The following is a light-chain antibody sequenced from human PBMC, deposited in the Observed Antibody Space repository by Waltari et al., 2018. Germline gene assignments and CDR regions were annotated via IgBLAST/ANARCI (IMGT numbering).Light chain of an antibody. Sequence: IQLTQSPSSLSASVGDRVTITCRASQGISNYLAWYQQKPGKVPKLLIHSASTLQSGVPSRFSGSGSGTDYTLTISSLQPEDFATYYCQQLHSPGYTFGQGTKLEIK. CDR3: QQLHSPGYT. J-gene: IGKJ2*01. CDR2: SAS. V-gene: IGKV1-9*01. CDR1: QGISNY.